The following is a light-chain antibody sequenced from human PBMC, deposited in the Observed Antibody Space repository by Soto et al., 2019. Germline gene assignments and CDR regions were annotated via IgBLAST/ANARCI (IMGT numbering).Light chain of an antibody. CDR1: QSISSY. CDR3: QQSYITPLS. CDR2: AAS. V-gene: IGKV1-39*01. Sequence: DIQMTQSPSSLSASVGDRVTITCRTSQSISSYLNWFQLKPGKAPKLLIYAASSLQGGVPSRFSGSGSGTDFTLTISSLQPEDFATYYCQQSYITPLSFGGGTKVDIK. J-gene: IGKJ4*01.